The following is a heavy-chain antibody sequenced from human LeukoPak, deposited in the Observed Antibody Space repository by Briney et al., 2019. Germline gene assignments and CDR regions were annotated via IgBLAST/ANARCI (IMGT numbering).Heavy chain of an antibody. CDR2: IIPILGIA. CDR3: ARAIAVAAPIRSYYFDY. CDR1: GGTFSSYA. J-gene: IGHJ4*02. V-gene: IGHV1-69*04. D-gene: IGHD6-19*01. Sequence: GASVKVSCKASGGTFSSYAISWVRQAPGQGLEWMGRIIPILGIANYAQKFQGRVTITADKSTSTAYMELSSLRSGDTAVYYCARAIAVAAPIRSYYFDYWGQGTLVTVSS.